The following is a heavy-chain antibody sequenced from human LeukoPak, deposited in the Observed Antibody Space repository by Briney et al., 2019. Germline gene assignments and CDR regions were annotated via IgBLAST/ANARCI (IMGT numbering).Heavy chain of an antibody. Sequence: SETLSLTCTVSGGSIINTNYYWDWIRQPPGKGLEWIGTIYYSGSTDYNPSLKSRVTISVDTSKNQFSLKLSSVTAADTAVYYCARVFYYDSSGTLGGFDYWGQGTLVTVSS. CDR3: ARVFYYDSSGTLGGFDY. J-gene: IGHJ4*02. CDR1: GGSIINTNYY. V-gene: IGHV4-39*01. CDR2: IYYSGST. D-gene: IGHD3-22*01.